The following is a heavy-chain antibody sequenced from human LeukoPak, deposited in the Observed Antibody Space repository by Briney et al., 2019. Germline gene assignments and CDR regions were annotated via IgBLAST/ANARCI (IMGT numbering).Heavy chain of an antibody. V-gene: IGHV3-30*04. CDR2: ISYDGSNK. J-gene: IGHJ6*03. D-gene: IGHD2-15*01. CDR3: ARGDKVVGAGYYYYMDV. Sequence: GGSLRLSCAASGFTFSSYAMHWVRQAPGKGLEWVAVISYDGSNKYYADSVKGRFTISRDNSKNTLYLQMNSLRAEDTAVYYCARGDKVVGAGYYYYMDVWGKGTTVTVSS. CDR1: GFTFSSYA.